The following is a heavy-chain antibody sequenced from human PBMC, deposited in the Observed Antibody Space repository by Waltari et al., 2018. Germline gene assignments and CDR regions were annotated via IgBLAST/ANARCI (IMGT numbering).Heavy chain of an antibody. CDR1: RDSIKSYY. V-gene: IGHV4-59*01. Sequence: QVQLQESGPGLVKPSETLSLTCTVSRDSIKSYYWTWIRQPPGKGLEWIGYFHDSGSTAYNPSLRGRVTISGDTSNKQFSRKLNSLTAADTAVYFCARVPRPRAAIDIWGRGTMVTVSS. D-gene: IGHD6-25*01. J-gene: IGHJ3*02. CDR2: FHDSGST. CDR3: ARVPRPRAAIDI.